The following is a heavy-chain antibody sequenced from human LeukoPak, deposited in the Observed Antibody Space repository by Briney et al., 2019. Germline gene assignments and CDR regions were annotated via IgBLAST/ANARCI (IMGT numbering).Heavy chain of an antibody. CDR1: GYTFTSYG. V-gene: IGHV1-18*01. Sequence: ASVKVSCKASGYTFTSYGISWVRQAPGQGLEWMGWISAYNGNTNYAQKFQGRVTMTRDTSTSTVYMELSSLRSEDTAVYYCARSATGWFDPWGQGTLVTVSS. CDR3: ARSATGWFDP. CDR2: ISAYNGNT. J-gene: IGHJ5*02. D-gene: IGHD3-10*01.